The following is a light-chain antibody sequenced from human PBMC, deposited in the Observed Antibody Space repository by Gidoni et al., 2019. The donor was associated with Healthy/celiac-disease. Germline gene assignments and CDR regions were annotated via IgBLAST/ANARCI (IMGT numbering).Light chain of an antibody. Sequence: DMGMTKSPLSMPVTPGEPASISCRSSQSLLHSNGYNYLDWYLQKPGQSPQLLIYLGSNRASGVPDRFSGSGSGTDFTLKISRVEAEDVGVYYCMQALQTPFTFGPXTKVDIK. V-gene: IGKV2-28*01. CDR3: MQALQTPFT. CDR1: QSLLHSNGYNY. J-gene: IGKJ3*01. CDR2: LGS.